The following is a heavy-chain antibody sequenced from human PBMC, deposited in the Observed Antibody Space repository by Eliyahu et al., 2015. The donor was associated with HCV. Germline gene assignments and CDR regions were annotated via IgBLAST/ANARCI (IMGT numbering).Heavy chain of an antibody. J-gene: IGHJ1*01. Sequence: SLRLSCAASGFTFSSYSMNWVRQAPGKGLEWVSSISSSSSYIYYADSVKGRFTISRDNAKNSLYLQMNSLRAEDTAVYYCARGGWLDSAEYFQHWGQGTLVTVSS. CDR3: ARGGWLDSAEYFQH. D-gene: IGHD5-24*01. CDR1: GFTFSSYS. V-gene: IGHV3-21*01. CDR2: ISSSSSYI.